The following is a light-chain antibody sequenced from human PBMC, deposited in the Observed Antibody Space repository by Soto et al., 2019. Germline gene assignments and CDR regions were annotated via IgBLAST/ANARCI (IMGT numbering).Light chain of an antibody. CDR2: PAS. J-gene: IGKJ3*01. V-gene: IGKV1-39*01. CDR3: QQSYRTPLT. CDR1: QTINTY. Sequence: DIQMTQSPSSLSASVGDRVTITCRASQTINTYLNWYQQKPGKAPKLLIHPASSLQSGVTSMFSGSGSGTDFTLTISSLQPEDFATYYCQQSYRTPLTFGPGTKVDI.